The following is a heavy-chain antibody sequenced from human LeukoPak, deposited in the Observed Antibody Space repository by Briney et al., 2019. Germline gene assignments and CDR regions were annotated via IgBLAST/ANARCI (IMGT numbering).Heavy chain of an antibody. CDR1: GFTFSSYW. CDR3: PRVLRLYSSSWILGGFDS. Sequence: GGSLRLSCAASGFTFSSYWMSWVRQAPGKGLEWVANIKQDGSEKYYVDSVKGRFTISRDNAKNTLYLQMNSLRAEDTAVYYCPRVLRLYSSSWILGGFDSWGQGTMVTVSS. CDR2: IKQDGSEK. D-gene: IGHD6-13*01. J-gene: IGHJ3*02. V-gene: IGHV3-7*01.